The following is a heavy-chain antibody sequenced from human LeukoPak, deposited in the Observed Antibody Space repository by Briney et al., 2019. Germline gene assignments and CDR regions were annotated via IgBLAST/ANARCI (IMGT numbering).Heavy chain of an antibody. D-gene: IGHD3-22*01. CDR1: GGTFSSYA. CDR2: IIPIFGTA. Sequence: SVKVSCKASGGTFSSYAISWVRQAPGQGLEWMGGIIPIFGTANYAQKFQGRVTITTDESTSTAYMELSSLRSEGTAVYYCAALTYYYDSSGYSTDYWGQGTLVTVSS. CDR3: AALTYYYDSSGYSTDY. V-gene: IGHV1-69*05. J-gene: IGHJ4*02.